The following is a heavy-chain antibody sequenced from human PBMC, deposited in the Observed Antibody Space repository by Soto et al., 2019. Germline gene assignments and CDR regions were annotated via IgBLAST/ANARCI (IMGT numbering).Heavy chain of an antibody. Sequence: SETLSLTCTVSGGSISSYYWSWIRPPPGKGLEWIGYIYYSGSTNYNPSLKSRVTISVDTSKNQFSLKLSSVTAADTAVYYCARVHGRNEYYYDSSGYYYGAFDIWGQGTMVTVS. D-gene: IGHD3-22*01. J-gene: IGHJ3*02. CDR2: IYYSGST. CDR1: GGSISSYY. V-gene: IGHV4-59*01. CDR3: ARVHGRNEYYYDSSGYYYGAFDI.